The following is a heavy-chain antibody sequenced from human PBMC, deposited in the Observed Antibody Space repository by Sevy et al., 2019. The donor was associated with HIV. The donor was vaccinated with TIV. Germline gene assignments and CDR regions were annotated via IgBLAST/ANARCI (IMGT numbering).Heavy chain of an antibody. D-gene: IGHD3-22*01. J-gene: IGHJ4*02. CDR2: IKSKSDGGTT. V-gene: IGHV3-15*07. CDR3: ITDLSDSTGYYSIYDFDY. CDR1: GFSFSNAW. Sequence: GGCLRLSCAASGFSFSNAWMNWVRQAPGTGPEWFGRIKSKSDGGTTDYAAPVKGRFTISRDDSRSMLFLQMNSLRTEDTAVYYCITDLSDSTGYYSIYDFDYWGQGTLVTVSS.